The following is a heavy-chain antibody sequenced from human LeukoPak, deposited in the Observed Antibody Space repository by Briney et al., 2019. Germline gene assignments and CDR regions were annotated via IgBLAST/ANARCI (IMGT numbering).Heavy chain of an antibody. Sequence: SETLSLTCTVSGGSISSYYWSWIRQPAGKGLEWIGRIYTSGSTNYNPSLKSRVTISVDTSKNQFSLKLSSVTAADTAVYYCARDDTAQDAFDIWGQGTMVTVSS. J-gene: IGHJ3*02. CDR3: ARDDTAQDAFDI. CDR1: GGSISSYY. CDR2: IYTSGST. V-gene: IGHV4-4*07. D-gene: IGHD5-18*01.